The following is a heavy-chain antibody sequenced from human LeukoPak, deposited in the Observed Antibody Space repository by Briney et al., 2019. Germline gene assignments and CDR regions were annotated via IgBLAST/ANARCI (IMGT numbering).Heavy chain of an antibody. CDR2: IYHSGST. CDR3: ARRAFGPSLYYFDY. J-gene: IGHJ4*02. V-gene: IGHV4-30-2*01. Sequence: SQTLSLTCAVSGVSISSGGYSWSWIRQPPGKGLEWIVYIYHSGSTYYNPSLKSRVTISVERSKNQFSLKLSSVTAADTAVYYCARRAFGPSLYYFDYWGQGTLVTVSS. D-gene: IGHD3-16*01. CDR1: GVSISSGGYS.